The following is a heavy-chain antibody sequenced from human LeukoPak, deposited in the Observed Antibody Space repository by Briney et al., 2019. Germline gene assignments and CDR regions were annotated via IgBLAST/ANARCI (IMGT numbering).Heavy chain of an antibody. Sequence: GASVKVSCEASGYTFTSYYMHWVRQAPGQGLEWMGIINPSGGSTSYAQKFQGRVTMTRDTSTSTVYMELSSLRSEDTAVYYCAREWVPEGSSGYYGGKDYWGQGTLVTVSS. CDR2: INPSGGST. CDR1: GYTFTSYY. D-gene: IGHD3-22*01. CDR3: AREWVPEGSSGYYGGKDY. V-gene: IGHV1-46*01. J-gene: IGHJ4*02.